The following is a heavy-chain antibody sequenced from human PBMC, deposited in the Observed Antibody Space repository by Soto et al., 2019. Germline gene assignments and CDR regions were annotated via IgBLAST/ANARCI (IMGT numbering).Heavy chain of an antibody. CDR1: GGTFRSYA. Sequence: APVKVSCKAPGGTFRSYAIRWVRQAPGQGLEWMGGIIPIFCTANYAPKFQGRVTITADKYTSTAYMELSSLRSEDTAVYYCATTPGYCSSTSCYPTNYYYYGMDVWGQGTTVTVSS. V-gene: IGHV1-69*06. D-gene: IGHD2-2*01. J-gene: IGHJ6*02. CDR3: ATTPGYCSSTSCYPTNYYYYGMDV. CDR2: IIPIFCTA.